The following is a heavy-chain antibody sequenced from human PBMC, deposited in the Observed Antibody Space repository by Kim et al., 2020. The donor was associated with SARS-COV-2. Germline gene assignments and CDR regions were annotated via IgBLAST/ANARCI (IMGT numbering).Heavy chain of an antibody. CDR1: GGSISSYY. D-gene: IGHD2-2*01. V-gene: IGHV4-59*01. J-gene: IGHJ6*02. CDR3: AYHRGLPARYYYGMDF. Sequence: SDTLSLTCTGSGGSISSYYWSWIRQPPGKGLEWIGYIYYSGSTNYNPSLKCRVTISVDNSKNQFHLKLSPVTAADTALYYCAYHRGLPARYYYGMDFRG. CDR2: IYYSGST.